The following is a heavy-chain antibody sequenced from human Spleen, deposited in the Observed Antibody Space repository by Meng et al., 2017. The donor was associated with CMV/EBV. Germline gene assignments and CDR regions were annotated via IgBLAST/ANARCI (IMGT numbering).Heavy chain of an antibody. CDR1: GFTFSSYS. D-gene: IGHD4-11*01. CDR2: ISGSSSYI. V-gene: IGHV3-21*01. Sequence: GESLKISCAASGFTFSSYSMNWVRQAPGKGLEWVSIISGSSSYIYYADSVKGRFTISRDNAKNSLYLQMNSLRAEDTVVYYCARDLSVTTWGYYGMDVWGQGTTVTVSS. J-gene: IGHJ6*02. CDR3: ARDLSVTTWGYYGMDV.